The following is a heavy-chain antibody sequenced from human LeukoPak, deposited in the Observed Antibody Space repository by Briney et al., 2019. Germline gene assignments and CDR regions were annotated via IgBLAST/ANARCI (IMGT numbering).Heavy chain of an antibody. V-gene: IGHV3-30*01. CDR3: ARALFDFLSPYPSFYFDF. J-gene: IGHJ4*02. CDR1: GFTFKNYA. CDR2: ISYDADTY. Sequence: GTSLRLSCAASGFTFKNYAMHWARQAPGKGLEWVAVISYDADTYFYADSVRGRFIISRDNSKNTLFLQLTSLTTGDTAVYYCARALFDFLSPYPSFYFDFGGQGTLVTVSS. D-gene: IGHD3-3*01.